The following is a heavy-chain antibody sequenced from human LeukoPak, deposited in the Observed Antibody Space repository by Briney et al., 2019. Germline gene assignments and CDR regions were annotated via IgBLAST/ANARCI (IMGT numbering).Heavy chain of an antibody. J-gene: IGHJ6*02. D-gene: IGHD1-26*01. V-gene: IGHV1-69*04. CDR3: AKGGGSYSNGMDV. Sequence: SVKVSCKASGGTFSSHVINWVRQAPGQGLEWMGRIIPILDITNYAQEFQGRVTITADKSTSTAYMELNNLRLEDTAVYYCAKGGGSYSNGMDVWGQGTTVTVSS. CDR1: GGTFSSHV. CDR2: IIPILDIT.